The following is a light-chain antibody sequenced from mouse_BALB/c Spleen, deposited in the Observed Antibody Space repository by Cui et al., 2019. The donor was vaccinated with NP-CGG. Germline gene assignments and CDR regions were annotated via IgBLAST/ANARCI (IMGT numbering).Light chain of an antibody. CDR2: GTN. CDR3: ALWYSNHWV. V-gene: IGLV1*01. CDR1: TGAVTTSNY. Sequence: QAVVTQESALTTSPGETVTPPCRSSTGAVTTSNYANWIQEKPDHLFTGLIGGTNNRAPGVPARFSGSLIGDKAALTITGAQTEDEAIYFCALWYSNHWVFGGGTKLTVL. J-gene: IGLJ1*01.